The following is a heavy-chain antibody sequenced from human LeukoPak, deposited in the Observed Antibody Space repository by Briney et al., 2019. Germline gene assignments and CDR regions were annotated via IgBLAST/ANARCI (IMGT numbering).Heavy chain of an antibody. CDR2: VSSSSSTI. D-gene: IGHD3-10*01. J-gene: IGHJ6*03. V-gene: IGHV3-48*01. CDR3: ARDLLERTYYYGSGTNYMDV. Sequence: GGSLRLSCAASGFTFSSYSMNWVRQAPGKGLEWVSYVSSSSSTIYYADSVKGRFTISRDNAKNSLYLQMNSLRAEDTAVYYCARDLLERTYYYGSGTNYMDVWGKGTTVTVSS. CDR1: GFTFSSYS.